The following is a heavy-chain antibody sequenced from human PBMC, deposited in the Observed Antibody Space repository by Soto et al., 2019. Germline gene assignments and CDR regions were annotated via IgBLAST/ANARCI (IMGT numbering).Heavy chain of an antibody. CDR2: IYWDDTE. Sequence: QISLKESGPTLVQPTQTLTLTCTFSGFSLTSNGVGVGWIRQPPGKALKWLALIYWDDTERYSPSLKTRLTITKDISKNQVVLTMTYMDPVDTATYYCAHEGYGSDHWYDPWRQGTLVTVSS. D-gene: IGHD3-16*01. J-gene: IGHJ5*02. CDR1: GFSLTSNGVG. CDR3: AHEGYGSDHWYDP. V-gene: IGHV2-5*02.